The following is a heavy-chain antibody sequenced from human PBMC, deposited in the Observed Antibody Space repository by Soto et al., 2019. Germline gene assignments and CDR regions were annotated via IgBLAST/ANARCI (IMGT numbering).Heavy chain of an antibody. CDR1: GYTFTSYA. Sequence: ASVKVSCKASGYTFTSYAMHWVRQAPGQRLEWMGWINAGNGSTKYSQKFQGRVTITRDTSASTAYMELSSLRSEDTAVYYCARLLGYCSSTSCYFDYWGQGTLVTVSS. CDR3: ARLLGYCSSTSCYFDY. V-gene: IGHV1-3*01. J-gene: IGHJ4*02. D-gene: IGHD2-2*01. CDR2: INAGNGST.